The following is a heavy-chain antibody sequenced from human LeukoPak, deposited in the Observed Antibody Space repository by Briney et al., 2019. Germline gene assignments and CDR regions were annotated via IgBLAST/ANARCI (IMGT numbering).Heavy chain of an antibody. Sequence: SETLSLTCTVAGVSISSSNSYWGWIRQPPGKGLEWIGSIYYSGSTYYHPSLKSRFTISVDTSNNPFSLKLSSVTAADTAVYYCARDGGIWFGESSYYYYMDVWGKGTTVTISS. D-gene: IGHD3-10*01. J-gene: IGHJ6*03. CDR3: ARDGGIWFGESSYYYYMDV. V-gene: IGHV4-39*02. CDR1: GVSISSSNSY. CDR2: IYYSGST.